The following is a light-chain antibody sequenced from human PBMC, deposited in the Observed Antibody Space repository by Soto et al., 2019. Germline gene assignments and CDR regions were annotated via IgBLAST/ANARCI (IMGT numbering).Light chain of an antibody. V-gene: IGKV3-15*01. J-gene: IGKJ1*01. CDR2: GAS. CDR3: QQYNNWPRT. CDR1: QSSGSN. Sequence: ELVLTQSPGSLSLSPGERATLSCKTSQSSGSNFVAWYQQKPGQAPRLLIYGASTRATGIPARFSGSGSGTEFTLTINSLQSEDFAVYYCQQYNNWPRTFGQGTKVDIK.